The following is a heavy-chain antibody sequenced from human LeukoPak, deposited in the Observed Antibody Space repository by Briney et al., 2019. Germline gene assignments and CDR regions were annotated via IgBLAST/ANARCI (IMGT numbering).Heavy chain of an antibody. CDR3: ARGEGAFDI. J-gene: IGHJ3*02. Sequence: QPGRSLRLSCAASGFTFSSYAMHWVRQAPGKGLEWVAVISYDGSNKYYADSVKGRFTISRDNSKNTLYLQMNSLRAEDTAVYYCARGEGAFDIWGQGTMVTVSS. D-gene: IGHD1-26*01. CDR2: ISYDGSNK. V-gene: IGHV3-30-3*01. CDR1: GFTFSSYA.